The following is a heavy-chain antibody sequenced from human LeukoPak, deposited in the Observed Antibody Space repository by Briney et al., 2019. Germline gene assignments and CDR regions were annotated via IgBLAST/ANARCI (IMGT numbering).Heavy chain of an antibody. CDR1: GYTFTSYG. J-gene: IGHJ4*02. V-gene: IGHV1-18*01. D-gene: IGHD5-18*01. CDR2: ISAYNGNT. CDR3: ARIVQLRLATGFDY. Sequence: GASVKVSCKASGYTFTSYGISWVRQAPGQGLEWMGWISAYNGNTNYAQKLQGRATMTTDTSTSTAYMELRSLRSDDTAVYYCARIVQLRLATGFDYWGQGTLVTVSS.